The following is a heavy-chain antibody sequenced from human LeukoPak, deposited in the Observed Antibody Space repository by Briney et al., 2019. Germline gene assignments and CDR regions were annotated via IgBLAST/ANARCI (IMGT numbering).Heavy chain of an antibody. V-gene: IGHV1-18*01. J-gene: IGHJ4*02. CDR3: ARAPPAAATTPIDY. CDR1: GYTFTSYG. Sequence: ASVKVSSKASGYTFTSYGISWVRQAPGQGLEWMGWISAYNGNTNYAQKLQGRVTMTTDTSTSTAYMELRSLRSDDTAVYYCARAPPAAATTPIDYWGQGTLVTVSS. CDR2: ISAYNGNT. D-gene: IGHD6-25*01.